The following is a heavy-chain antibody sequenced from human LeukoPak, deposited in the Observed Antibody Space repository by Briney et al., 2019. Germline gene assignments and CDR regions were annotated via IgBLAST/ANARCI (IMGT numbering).Heavy chain of an antibody. CDR1: EFTFSSHS. V-gene: IGHV3-21*01. CDR3: ARSLKVSAALDVFDI. CDR2: ISRSGGSI. Sequence: GGSLRLSCAASEFTFSSHSMNWVRQAPGKGLEWVSSISRSGGSIYYADSLKGRFSISRDNAKNSLYLQMNSLRAEDTAVYFCARSLKVSAALDVFDIWGQGTMVTVSS. J-gene: IGHJ3*02. D-gene: IGHD2-2*01.